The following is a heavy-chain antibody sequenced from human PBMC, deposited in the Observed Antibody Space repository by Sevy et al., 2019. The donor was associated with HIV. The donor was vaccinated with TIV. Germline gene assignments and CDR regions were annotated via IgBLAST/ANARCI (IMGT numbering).Heavy chain of an antibody. J-gene: IGHJ3*02. CDR2: INPSSGGT. Sequence: ASVKVSCKASGYTFTGYYMYWVRQAPGQGLEWMGRINPSSGGTIYAQRFQGRVTMTRDTSISTAYMELSRLRSDDTAVYYCARSTYSSNSGWALDIWGQGTKVTVSS. CDR3: ARSTYSSNSGWALDI. D-gene: IGHD6-13*01. V-gene: IGHV1-2*06. CDR1: GYTFTGYY.